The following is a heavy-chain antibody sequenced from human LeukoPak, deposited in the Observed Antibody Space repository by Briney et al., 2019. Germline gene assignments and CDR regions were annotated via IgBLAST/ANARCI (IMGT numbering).Heavy chain of an antibody. CDR2: ISAYNGNT. J-gene: IGHJ4*02. V-gene: IGHV1-18*01. D-gene: IGHD3-22*01. CDR1: GYTFTSFG. Sequence: ASVKVSCKASGYTFTSFGINWVRQAPGQGLEWMGWISAYNGNTNYAQKLQGRVTMTTDTSTSTAYMELRSLRSNDTAVYYCARGGYYYDSSGHDLWGQGTLVTVSS. CDR3: ARGGYYYDSSGHDL.